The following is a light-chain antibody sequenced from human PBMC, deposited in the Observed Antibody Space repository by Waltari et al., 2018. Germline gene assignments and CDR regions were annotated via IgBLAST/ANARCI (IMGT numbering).Light chain of an antibody. CDR3: QQFGTSQWT. J-gene: IGKJ1*01. V-gene: IGKV3-20*01. CDR2: GAS. Sequence: EIVLTQSPGTLSLAQGERANLSCRASQSVSSSYLAWYQQKPGQAPRLLVYGASSRATGIPDRFSGSGSGTDFTLTINRLEPEDFAVYYCQQFGTSQWTFGQGTKVEIK. CDR1: QSVSSSY.